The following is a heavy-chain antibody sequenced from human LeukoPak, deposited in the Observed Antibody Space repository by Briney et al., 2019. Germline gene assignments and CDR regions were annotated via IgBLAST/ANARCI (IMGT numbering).Heavy chain of an antibody. J-gene: IGHJ6*03. Sequence: GGSLRLSCAASGFTFDDYAMHWVRQAPGKGLEWVSGISWNSGSIGYADSVKGRFTITRDNAKNSLYLQMNRLRAEDTALYYCAKAQSPFYSMDVWGKGTTVTISS. CDR3: AKAQSPFYSMDV. CDR1: GFTFDDYA. CDR2: ISWNSGSI. V-gene: IGHV3-9*01.